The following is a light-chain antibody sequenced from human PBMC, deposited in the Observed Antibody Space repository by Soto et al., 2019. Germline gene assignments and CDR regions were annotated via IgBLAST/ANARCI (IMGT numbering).Light chain of an antibody. CDR1: QGVSRK. CDR3: QQYHTWPIT. J-gene: IGKJ4*01. Sequence: VMKQSLATLSLATGERVTFSCRASQGVSRKLAWYQHKPGQAPRLLISGASTGATGIPARFSGSGSGTEFTLTISSLQSEDCAIYYCQQYHTWPITFGGGIKVDI. V-gene: IGKV3-15*01. CDR2: GAS.